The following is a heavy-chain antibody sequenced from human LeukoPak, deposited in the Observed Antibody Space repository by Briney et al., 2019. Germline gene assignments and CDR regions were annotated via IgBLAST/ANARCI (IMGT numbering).Heavy chain of an antibody. CDR3: ATGPIAVAGDFDY. V-gene: IGHV1-24*01. CDR1: GYTLTELS. CDR2: FDPEDGET. J-gene: IGHJ4*02. D-gene: IGHD6-19*01. Sequence: ASVKASCKVSGYTLTELSMHWVRQAPGKGLEWMGGFDPEDGETIYAQKFQGRVTMTEDTSTDTAYMELSSLRSEDTAVYYCATGPIAVAGDFDYWGQGTLVTVSS.